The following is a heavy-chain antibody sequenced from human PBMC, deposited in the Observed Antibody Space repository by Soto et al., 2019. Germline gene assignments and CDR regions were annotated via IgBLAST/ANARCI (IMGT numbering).Heavy chain of an antibody. J-gene: IGHJ4*02. CDR2: ISWNSGSI. CDR3: AKSAHWGVAAAGLYYFDY. V-gene: IGHV3-9*01. D-gene: IGHD6-13*01. CDR1: GFTFDDYA. Sequence: EVQLVESGGGLVQPGRSLRLSCAASGFTFDDYAMHWVRQAPGKGLEWVSGISWNSGSIGYAGSVKGRFTISRDNAKNSLYLQMNSLRAEDTALYYCAKSAHWGVAAAGLYYFDYWGQGTLVTVSS.